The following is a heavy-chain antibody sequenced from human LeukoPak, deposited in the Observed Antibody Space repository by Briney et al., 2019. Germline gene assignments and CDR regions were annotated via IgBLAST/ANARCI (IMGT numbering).Heavy chain of an antibody. CDR2: IYTSGST. D-gene: IGHD3-10*01. J-gene: IGHJ3*02. V-gene: IGHV4-61*02. CDR3: ARGDYGSGIHS. CDR1: GGSISSGSYY. Sequence: SQTLSLTCTVSGGSISSGSYYWSWIRQPAGTGLEWIVRIYTSGSTNYNPSLKSRVTISVDTSKNQFSLKLSSVTAADTAVYYCARGDYGSGIHSWGQGTMVTVSS.